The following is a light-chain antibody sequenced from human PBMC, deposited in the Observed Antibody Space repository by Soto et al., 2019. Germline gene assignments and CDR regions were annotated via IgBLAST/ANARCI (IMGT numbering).Light chain of an antibody. Sequence: DIVMTQSPLSLPVTPGEPASISCRSSQSLLHSNGYNYLDWYLQKPGQSPQLLIYLGSNRASGVPDRFSGSGSGTDFTLKISRVEADDVGVHYCMHYLHTPLSFGQGTKVEIK. CDR3: MHYLHTPLS. CDR2: LGS. J-gene: IGKJ1*01. CDR1: QSLLHSNGYNY. V-gene: IGKV2-28*01.